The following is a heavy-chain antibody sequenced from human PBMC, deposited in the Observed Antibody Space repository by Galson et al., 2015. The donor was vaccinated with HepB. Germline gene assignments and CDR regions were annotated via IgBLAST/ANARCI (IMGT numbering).Heavy chain of an antibody. V-gene: IGHV1-18*01. CDR1: GYTFASYG. J-gene: IGHJ4*02. D-gene: IGHD3-10*01. Sequence: SVKVSCKASGYTFASYGISWVRQAPGQGLEWMGWITAYNGNTNYAQKPQGRVTMTTDTSTSTAYMELRSLRSDDTAVYYCARGLRELYGDYFDYWGQGTLVTVSS. CDR2: ITAYNGNT. CDR3: ARGLRELYGDYFDY.